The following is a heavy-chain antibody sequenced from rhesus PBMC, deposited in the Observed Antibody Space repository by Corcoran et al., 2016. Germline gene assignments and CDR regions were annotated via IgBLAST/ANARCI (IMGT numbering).Heavy chain of an antibody. V-gene: IGHV4-160*01. CDR3: ARDDYGYRFDV. Sequence: QVQLQESGPGLVTPSETLSLTCAVSGGSLSSNYLSWFRHAPGKGLEWIGRIDGSGGSTDYNPSLNSRVTISTDTSKNQFSLKLSSVTAADTAVYYCARDDYGYRFDVWGPGVLVTVSS. J-gene: IGHJ5-1*01. D-gene: IGHD4-29*01. CDR1: GGSLSSNY. CDR2: IDGSGGST.